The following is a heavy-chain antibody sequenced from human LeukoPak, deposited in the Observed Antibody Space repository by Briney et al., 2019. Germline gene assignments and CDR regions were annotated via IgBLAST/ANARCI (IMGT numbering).Heavy chain of an antibody. Sequence: GGSLILSCAASGLPSVRWVRQAPGKGLEWVSAISSRGDYTYYADSVKGRFTLSRDNSKNTLFLQMNSLRAEDTAVYYCVRQLGYCSDGSCYFDYWGQGTLVTVSS. CDR2: ISSRGDYT. V-gene: IGHV3-23*01. D-gene: IGHD2-15*01. J-gene: IGHJ4*02. CDR3: VRQLGYCSDGSCYFDY. CDR1: GLPSV.